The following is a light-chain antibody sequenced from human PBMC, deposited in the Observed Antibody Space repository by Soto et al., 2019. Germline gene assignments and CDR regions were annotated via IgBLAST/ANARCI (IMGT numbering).Light chain of an antibody. J-gene: IGKJ1*01. Sequence: DVQMTQSPSTLSASVGDRVTITCRASQSISTWLAWYQQKPGRAPRLLIYDVSNLESGVPSRFSGSGSGTEVTLTITSLQPEDFGIYYCQQYDSSRTFGQGTKVDFK. CDR1: QSISTW. V-gene: IGKV1-5*01. CDR3: QQYDSSRT. CDR2: DVS.